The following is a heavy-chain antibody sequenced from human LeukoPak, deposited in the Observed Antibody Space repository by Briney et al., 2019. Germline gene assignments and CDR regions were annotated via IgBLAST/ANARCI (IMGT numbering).Heavy chain of an antibody. CDR2: IYYSGST. CDR1: GGSVSSGSYY. V-gene: IGHV4-61*01. CDR3: ARQRSSNCCGDI. D-gene: IGHD6-13*01. Sequence: SETLSLTCTVSGGSVSSGSYYWIWIRQPPGKGLEWIGYIYYSGSTNYNPSLKSRVTISVDTSKNQFSLKLSSVTAADTAVYYCARQRSSNCCGDIWGQGTMVTVSS. J-gene: IGHJ3*02.